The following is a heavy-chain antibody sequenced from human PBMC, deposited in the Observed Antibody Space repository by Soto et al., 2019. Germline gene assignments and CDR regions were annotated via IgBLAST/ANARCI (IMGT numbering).Heavy chain of an antibody. CDR3: ARSLVVVTAIDRMDV. Sequence: SETLSLTCTVSGGSISSSSYYWGWIRQPPGKGLEWIGSIYYSGSTYYNPSLKSRVTISVDTSKNQFSLKLSSVTAADTAVYYCARSLVVVTAIDRMDVWGQGTTVTVSS. CDR2: IYYSGST. V-gene: IGHV4-39*01. CDR1: GGSISSSSYY. D-gene: IGHD2-21*02. J-gene: IGHJ6*02.